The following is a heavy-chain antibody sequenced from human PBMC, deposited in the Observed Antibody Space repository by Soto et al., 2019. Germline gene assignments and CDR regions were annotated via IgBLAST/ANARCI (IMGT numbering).Heavy chain of an antibody. CDR2: ISAYNGNT. D-gene: IGHD3-9*01. J-gene: IGHJ5*02. Sequence: ASVKVSCKASGYTFTSYGIPWLRQAPGQGLEWMGWISAYNGNTNYAQKLQGRVTMTTDTSTSTGYMELRSLRSDDTAVYYCARSYDILTGYDRFDPWGQGTLVNVSS. CDR3: ARSYDILTGYDRFDP. CDR1: GYTFTSYG. V-gene: IGHV1-18*01.